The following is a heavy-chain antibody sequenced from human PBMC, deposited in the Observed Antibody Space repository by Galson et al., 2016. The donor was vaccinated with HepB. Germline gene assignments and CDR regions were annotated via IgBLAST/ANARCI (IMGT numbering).Heavy chain of an antibody. CDR3: ARDLLDNPSSSYYGMDV. CDR2: ISFDGTNE. V-gene: IGHV3-30*04. J-gene: IGHJ6*02. D-gene: IGHD6-13*01. Sequence: SLRLSCAASGFTFSSHALHWVRQAPGKGLEWVAVISFDGTNENYADSVKGRFTISRDNSKNTLYLQVNSLRPEDTAVYSCARDLLDNPSSSYYGMDVWGQGTTVTVSS. CDR1: GFTFSSHA.